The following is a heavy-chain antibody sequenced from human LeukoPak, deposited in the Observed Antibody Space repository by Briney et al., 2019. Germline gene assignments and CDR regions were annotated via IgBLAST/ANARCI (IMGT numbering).Heavy chain of an antibody. CDR3: ARDLVTVTKGFDI. D-gene: IGHD4-17*01. CDR1: DDSFSSHY. J-gene: IGHJ3*02. CDR2: ISYIGST. Sequence: SETLSLTCAVSDDSFSSHYWTWVRQPPGKGLEWIGYISYIGSTNYNPSLKSRVTISIDTCRNQFSLRLSSVTAADTAVYYCARDLVTVTKGFDIWGQGTMVSVSS. V-gene: IGHV4-59*11.